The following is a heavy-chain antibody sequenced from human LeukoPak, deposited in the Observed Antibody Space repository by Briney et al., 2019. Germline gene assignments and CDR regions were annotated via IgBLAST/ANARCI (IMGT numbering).Heavy chain of an antibody. J-gene: IGHJ4*02. CDR2: IYYSGST. V-gene: IGHV4-31*03. CDR3: ARTFGYSSTWYETDY. Sequence: PSETLSLTCTVSGGSISSGGYYWSWIRQHPGKGLEWIGYIYYSGSTYYNPSLKSRVTISVDTSKNQFSLKLSSVTAADTAVYYCARTFGYSSTWYETDYWGQGTLVTVSS. D-gene: IGHD6-13*01. CDR1: GGSISSGGYY.